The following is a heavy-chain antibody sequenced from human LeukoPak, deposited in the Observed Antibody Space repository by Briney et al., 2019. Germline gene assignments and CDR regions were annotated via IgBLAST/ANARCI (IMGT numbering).Heavy chain of an antibody. CDR1: GFTFSTYG. D-gene: IGHD6-19*01. Sequence: GGSLRLSCAASGFTFSTYGMHWVRQAPGKGLEWVTVISDDGSSKYYADSVKGRFTISRDNSKNTLYLQMNSLRAEDTAVHYCAKDSSSGWYGDYFDYWGQGILVTVSS. V-gene: IGHV3-30*18. CDR3: AKDSSSGWYGDYFDY. CDR2: ISDDGSSK. J-gene: IGHJ4*02.